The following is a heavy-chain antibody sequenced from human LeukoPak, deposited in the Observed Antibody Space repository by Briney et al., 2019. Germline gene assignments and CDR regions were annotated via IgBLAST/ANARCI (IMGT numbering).Heavy chain of an antibody. CDR2: INHSGST. CDR1: RGSLSTYY. J-gene: IGHJ4*02. Sequence: PSETLSLTCAVYRGSLSTYYWSWIRQPPGKGLEWIGEINHSGSTNYNPSLKSRVTISVDTSKNQFSLKLSSVTAADTAVYYCARGRYYGSGSYSLFDYWGQGTLVTVSS. V-gene: IGHV4-34*01. D-gene: IGHD3-10*01. CDR3: ARGRYYGSGSYSLFDY.